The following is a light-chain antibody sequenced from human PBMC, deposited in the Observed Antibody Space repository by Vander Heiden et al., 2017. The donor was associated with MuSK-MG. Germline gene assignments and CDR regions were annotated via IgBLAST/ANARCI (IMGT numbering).Light chain of an antibody. V-gene: IGKV1-13*02. CDR1: QGITSA. CDR3: HQVYTSPWT. CDR2: DVS. J-gene: IGKJ1*01. Sequence: AIQLTQSPSSLSASVGDRVTITCRASQGITSAFAWFQQKPGRAPKLLIFDVSSLERGVPSRFSGSGSGTDFTLRISSLQPEDFATYYCHQVYTSPWTVGQGTKVEIK.